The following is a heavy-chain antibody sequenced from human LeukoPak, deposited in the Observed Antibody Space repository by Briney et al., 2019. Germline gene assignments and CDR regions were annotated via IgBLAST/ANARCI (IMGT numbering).Heavy chain of an antibody. CDR2: IYYSGST. CDR3: ARDARNYYDSSGYYLSFDL. CDR1: GGPIRSYY. D-gene: IGHD3-22*01. J-gene: IGHJ2*01. V-gene: IGHV4-59*01. Sequence: SETLSLTCTVSGGPIRSYYWSWIRQSPGKGLEWIGYIYYSGSTNYNPSLKSRVTISVDTSKNQFSLKLSSVTAADTAVYYCARDARNYYDSSGYYLSFDLWGRGTLVTVSS.